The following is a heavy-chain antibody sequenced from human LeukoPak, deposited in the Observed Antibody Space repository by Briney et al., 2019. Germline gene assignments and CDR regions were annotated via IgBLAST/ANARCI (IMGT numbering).Heavy chain of an antibody. CDR1: GGSINSGSYY. D-gene: IGHD5-24*01. Sequence: PSQTLSLTCTVSGGSINSGSYYWSWIRQPAGKGLEWIGRIYTSGSTKYNPSLKSRVTISVDTSKNQFSLKLSSVTAADTAVYYCASGVDGYNYFDNWGQGTLVTVSS. CDR3: ASGVDGYNYFDN. J-gene: IGHJ4*02. V-gene: IGHV4-61*02. CDR2: IYTSGST.